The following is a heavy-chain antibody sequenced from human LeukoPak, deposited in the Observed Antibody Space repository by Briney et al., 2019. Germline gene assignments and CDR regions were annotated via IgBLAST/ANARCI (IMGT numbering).Heavy chain of an antibody. CDR3: ARSTPGYSSSPIDY. J-gene: IGHJ4*02. CDR1: GFTFSSFA. V-gene: IGHV3-74*01. D-gene: IGHD6-13*01. CDR2: INSDGSST. Sequence: QSGGSLRLSCAASGFTFSSFAMSWVRQAPGKGPVWVSRINSDGSSTSYADSVKGRFTISRDNAKNTLSLQMNSLRTEDTAVYYCARSTPGYSSSPIDYWGQGTLVTVSS.